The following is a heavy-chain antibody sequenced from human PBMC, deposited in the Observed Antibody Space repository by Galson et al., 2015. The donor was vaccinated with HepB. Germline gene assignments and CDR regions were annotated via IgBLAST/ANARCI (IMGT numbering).Heavy chain of an antibody. D-gene: IGHD1-26*01. V-gene: IGHV3-49*03. J-gene: IGHJ4*02. Sequence: SLRLSCAASGFTFGDYAVSWFRQAPGKGLEWVGFIRSKAYGGTAEYAPSVEGRFTISRDDSKSIGYLQMNSLKTEDTAVYYCSRSIVGPEFWGQGTLVTVSS. CDR2: IRSKAYGGTA. CDR3: SRSIVGPEF. CDR1: GFTFGDYA.